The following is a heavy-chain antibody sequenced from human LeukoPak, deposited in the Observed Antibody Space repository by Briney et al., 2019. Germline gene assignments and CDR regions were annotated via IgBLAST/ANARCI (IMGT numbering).Heavy chain of an antibody. J-gene: IGHJ4*02. CDR2: IYTSGST. CDR1: GGSISSYY. V-gene: IGHV4-4*07. CDR3: ARQFYYDSESYYADY. D-gene: IGHD3-22*01. Sequence: SETLSLTCTVSGGSISSYYWSWIRQPAGKGLEWIGRIYTSGSTNFNPSLKSRVTMSVDTSKNQFSLKLSSVTAADTAVYYCARQFYYDSESYYADYWGQGTLVTVSS.